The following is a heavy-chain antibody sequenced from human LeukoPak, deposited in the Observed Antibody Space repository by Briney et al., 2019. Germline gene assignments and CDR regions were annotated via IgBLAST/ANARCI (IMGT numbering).Heavy chain of an antibody. CDR2: KSYVGINK. Sequence: PGGSLRLSCAASGFTFSSFGMHWVRQAPGKGLEWVAVKSYVGINKYYVDSVKGRFTISRDNSKNTLYLQMNSLRTEDTAVYYCAKDRSSGCGSGESHCYYYGMDVWGQGTPVAVSS. CDR1: GFTFSSFG. J-gene: IGHJ6*02. CDR3: AKDRSSGCGSGESHCYYYGMDV. V-gene: IGHV3-30*18. D-gene: IGHD3-10*01.